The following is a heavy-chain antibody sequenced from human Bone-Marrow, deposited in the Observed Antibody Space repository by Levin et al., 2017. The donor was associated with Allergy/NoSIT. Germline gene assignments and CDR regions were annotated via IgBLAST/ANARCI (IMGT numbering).Heavy chain of an antibody. D-gene: IGHD1-1*01. Sequence: SGPTLVKPTQTLTLTCTFSGFSLNTGGVAVGWIRQPPGEALEWLALIYGDDNERYRPSLKSRLTITKDTSKNQVVLTLTNMDPVDTGTYYCAHRERSTFDVWGQGTMVTVSS. CDR3: AHRERSTFDV. CDR2: IYGDDNE. V-gene: IGHV2-5*02. J-gene: IGHJ3*01. CDR1: GFSLNTGGVA.